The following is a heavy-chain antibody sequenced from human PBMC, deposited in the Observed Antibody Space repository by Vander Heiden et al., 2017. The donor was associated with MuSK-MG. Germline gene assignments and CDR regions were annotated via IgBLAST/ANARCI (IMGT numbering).Heavy chain of an antibody. CDR2: VKKGGTP. D-gene: IGHD6-13*01. Sequence: QVQLQQWGAGLLKPSETLSLPCAVIGGPFISTYWIWIRQPPGTGLEWIGEVKKGGTPNCNPAVKARVTASADTSKNHLSLKLTSATAAGTAVYYCARGICNRPSCYVDYFDYWGQGTLVTVSS. CDR3: ARGICNRPSCYVDYFDY. J-gene: IGHJ4*02. CDR1: GGPFISTY. V-gene: IGHV4-34*02.